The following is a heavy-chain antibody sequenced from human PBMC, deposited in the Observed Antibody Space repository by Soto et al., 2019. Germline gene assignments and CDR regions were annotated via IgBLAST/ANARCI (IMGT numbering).Heavy chain of an antibody. D-gene: IGHD2-15*01. V-gene: IGHV1-58*01. J-gene: IGHJ6*03. CDR1: GFTFTSSA. CDR2: IVVGSGNT. Sequence: ASVKVSCKASGFTFTSSAVQWVRQARGQRLEWIGWIVVGSGNTNYAQKFQERVTITRDMSTSTAYMELSSLRSEDTAVYYCAAVGPDCSGGSCYYYYYMDVWGKGTTVTVSS. CDR3: AAVGPDCSGGSCYYYYYMDV.